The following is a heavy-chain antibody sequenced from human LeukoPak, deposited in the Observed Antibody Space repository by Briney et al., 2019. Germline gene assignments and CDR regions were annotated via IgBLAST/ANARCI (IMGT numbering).Heavy chain of an antibody. CDR1: GFTFSSYS. Sequence: PGGSLRLSCEAFGFTFSSYSMNWVRQAPGKGLEWISYSSSTSNTIYYADSVTGRFTISRDNAKNSLFLQMNSLTAEDTAVYYCARSLLLSGVARKAFDIWGQGTMVTVS. CDR3: ARSLLLSGVARKAFDI. D-gene: IGHD3-3*01. J-gene: IGHJ3*02. V-gene: IGHV3-48*04. CDR2: SSSTSNTI.